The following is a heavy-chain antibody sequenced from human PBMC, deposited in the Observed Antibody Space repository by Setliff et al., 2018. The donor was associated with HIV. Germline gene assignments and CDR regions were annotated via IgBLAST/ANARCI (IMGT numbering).Heavy chain of an antibody. CDR2: ISYSGST. Sequence: SETLSLTCTVSGGSISSGGYYWSWIRQHPGKGLEWIGYISYSGSTYYNPSLKSRVTISVDSSKSQFSLNLSSVTVADTAVYYCARGTDRAFDYWGQGTLVTVSS. CDR1: GGSISSGGYY. J-gene: IGHJ4*02. D-gene: IGHD1-26*01. CDR3: ARGTDRAFDY. V-gene: IGHV4-31*03.